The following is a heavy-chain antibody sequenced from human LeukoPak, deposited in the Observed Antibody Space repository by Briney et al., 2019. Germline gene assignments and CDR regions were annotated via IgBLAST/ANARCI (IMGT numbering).Heavy chain of an antibody. CDR3: ARDLGPRGYFDY. Sequence: SETLSLTCTVSGASISSYYWSWIRQPPGKEPEWIGYIYYSGSTNYNPSLKSRVTISVDTSKDQFSLKLSSVTTADTAVYYCARDLGPRGYFDYWGQGTLVTVSS. V-gene: IGHV4-59*01. CDR2: IYYSGST. D-gene: IGHD7-27*01. J-gene: IGHJ4*02. CDR1: GASISSYY.